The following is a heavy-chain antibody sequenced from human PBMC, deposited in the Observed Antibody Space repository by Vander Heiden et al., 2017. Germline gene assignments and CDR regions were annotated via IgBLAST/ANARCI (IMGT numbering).Heavy chain of an antibody. J-gene: IGHJ3*02. V-gene: IGHV3-13*01. Sequence: EVQLVASGGGLVQPGGSLSISCAASGFTFSSYDMHWVRQATGKGLEWVSAIATAGDTYYLGSVKGRFTISRENAKNSLYLQMNSLRAGDTAVYYCARGGSPEAFDIWGQGTMVTVSS. CDR3: ARGGSPEAFDI. CDR2: IATAGDT. CDR1: GFTFSSYD. D-gene: IGHD1-26*01.